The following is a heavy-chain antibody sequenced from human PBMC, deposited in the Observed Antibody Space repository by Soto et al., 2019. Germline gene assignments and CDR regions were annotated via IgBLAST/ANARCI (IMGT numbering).Heavy chain of an antibody. J-gene: IGHJ4*02. CDR3: AYLRLRAAYATMIVVVRKSRFDY. D-gene: IGHD3-22*01. V-gene: IGHV3-23*01. CDR2: ISGSGGST. Sequence: GGSLRLSCAASGFTFSSYAMSWVRQAPGKGLEWVSAISGSGGSTYYADSVKGRFTISRDNSKNTLYLQMNSLRAEDTAVYYCAYLRLRAAYATMIVVVRKSRFDYWGQGTLVTVSS. CDR1: GFTFSSYA.